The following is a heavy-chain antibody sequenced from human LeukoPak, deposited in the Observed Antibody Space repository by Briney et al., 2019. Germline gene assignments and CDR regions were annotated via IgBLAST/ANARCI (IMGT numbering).Heavy chain of an antibody. CDR3: ARMYDSSHKHYFDY. D-gene: IGHD3-22*01. Sequence: ASVKVSCKASGYTFTSYGISWVRQAPGQGLEWMGWISAYNGNTNYAQKLQGRVTMTTDTSTSTAYMELRSLRSDDTAVYYCARMYDSSHKHYFDYWGQGTLVTVSS. CDR1: GYTFTSYG. V-gene: IGHV1-18*01. CDR2: ISAYNGNT. J-gene: IGHJ4*02.